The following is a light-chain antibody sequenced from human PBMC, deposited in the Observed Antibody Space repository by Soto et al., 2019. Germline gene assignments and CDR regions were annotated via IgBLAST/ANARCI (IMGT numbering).Light chain of an antibody. CDR3: QSYDRSLSGGRV. CDR1: SSNIGAGYD. Sequence: QAVVTQPPSVSGAPGQRVTISCTGSSSNIGAGYDVHWYQQLPGTAPKLLIYGNSNRPSGVPDRFSGSKSGTSASLAITGIQAEDEADYYCQSYDRSLSGGRVFGGGTQLAVL. V-gene: IGLV1-40*01. CDR2: GNS. J-gene: IGLJ2*01.